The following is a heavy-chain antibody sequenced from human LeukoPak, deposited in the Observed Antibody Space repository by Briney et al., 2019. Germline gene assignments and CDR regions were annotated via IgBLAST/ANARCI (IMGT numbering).Heavy chain of an antibody. V-gene: IGHV3-11*04. CDR2: ISSSGSTI. D-gene: IGHD3-3*01. CDR1: GFTFSDYY. J-gene: IGHJ5*02. CDR3: ARALTYDFNWFDP. Sequence: PGGFLRLSCAASGFTFSDYYMSWIRQAPGKGLEWVSYISSSGSTIYYADSVKGRFTISRDNAKNSLYLQMNSLRAEDTAVYYCARALTYDFNWFDPWGQGTLVTVSS.